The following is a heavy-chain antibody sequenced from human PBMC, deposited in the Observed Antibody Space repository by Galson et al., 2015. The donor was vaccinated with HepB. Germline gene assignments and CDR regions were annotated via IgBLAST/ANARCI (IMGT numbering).Heavy chain of an antibody. V-gene: IGHV3-11*06. CDR1: GFTFSDYY. Sequence: SLRLSCAASGFTFSDYYMSWIRQAPGKGLEWVSYISSSSSYTNYADSVKGRFTISRDNAKNSLYLQMNSLRAEDTAVYYCARDSSSWAPLGSAFDIWGQGTMVTVSS. CDR3: ARDSSSWAPLGSAFDI. D-gene: IGHD6-13*01. CDR2: ISSSSSYT. J-gene: IGHJ3*02.